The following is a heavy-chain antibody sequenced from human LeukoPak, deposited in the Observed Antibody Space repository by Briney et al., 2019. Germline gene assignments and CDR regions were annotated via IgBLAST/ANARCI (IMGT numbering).Heavy chain of an antibody. V-gene: IGHV4-39*01. CDR2: IYYSGST. Sequence: SQTLSLTCTVSGGSISSSSYYWGWIRQPPGKGLEWIGSIYYSGSTYYNPSLKSRVTISVDTSKNQFSLKLSSVTAADTAVYYCARLESGRHDRYFDLWGRGTLVTVSS. D-gene: IGHD3-3*01. J-gene: IGHJ2*01. CDR3: ARLESGRHDRYFDL. CDR1: GGSISSSSYY.